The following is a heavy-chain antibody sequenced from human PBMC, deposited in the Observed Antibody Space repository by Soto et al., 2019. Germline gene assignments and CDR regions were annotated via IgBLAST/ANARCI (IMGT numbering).Heavy chain of an antibody. CDR3: AIPLWYDALDI. CDR1: GYTFTSYG. V-gene: IGHV1-18*01. CDR2: LNTYNSNT. Sequence: QVQLVQSGAEVMQPGASVKVSCKTYGYTFTSYGITWVRQAPGQGLEWMGWLNTYNSNTKYAQKVQGRVTMTTDTSTRTAYLEMKSLSSDDTAVYYCAIPLWYDALDIWGQGTTVTVSS. D-gene: IGHD3-10*01. J-gene: IGHJ3*02.